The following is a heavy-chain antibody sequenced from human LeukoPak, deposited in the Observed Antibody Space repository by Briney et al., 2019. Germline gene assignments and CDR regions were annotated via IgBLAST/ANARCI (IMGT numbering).Heavy chain of an antibody. D-gene: IGHD7-27*01. CDR3: ARGHVDTTMTGEFDH. Sequence: PGGSLRLSCAASEFTFSSYWMSWVRQAPGEGLEWVANIKQDASEKYYVDSVKGRFTISRDNAKNSLYLQMNSLRAEDTAMYYCARGHVDTTMTGEFDHWGQGTQVTVSS. V-gene: IGHV3-7*01. CDR1: EFTFSSYW. J-gene: IGHJ4*02. CDR2: IKQDASEK.